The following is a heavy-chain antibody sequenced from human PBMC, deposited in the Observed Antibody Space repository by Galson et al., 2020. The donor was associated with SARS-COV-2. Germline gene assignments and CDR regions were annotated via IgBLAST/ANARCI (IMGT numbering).Heavy chain of an antibody. CDR2: VYSGGTT. CDR3: ARSYYLDV. CDR1: GFTVSRYY. Sequence: GGSLRLSCAASGFTVSRYYMTWVRQAPGKGLEWVSVVYSGGTTYYADSVKDRFTISRDDSKNTLYLQIDSLRAADTAVYYCARSYYLDVWGKGTTVTVAS. J-gene: IGHJ6*03. V-gene: IGHV3-66*01.